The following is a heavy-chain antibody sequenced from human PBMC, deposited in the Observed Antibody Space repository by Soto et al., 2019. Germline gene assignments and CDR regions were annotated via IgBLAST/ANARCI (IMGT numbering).Heavy chain of an antibody. V-gene: IGHV3-33*01. Sequence: QVQLVESGGGVVQPGRSLSLSCAASGFTFRIYSMHWVRQSPGKGLEWVAVMWYDGTNKYYGESVKGRFTISRDNSENTLYLQMNSLRVEDTAVYYCARDATFGTKGGSFDIWGHGTLVTVSS. CDR3: ARDATFGTKGGSFDI. D-gene: IGHD3-16*01. CDR2: MWYDGTNK. CDR1: GFTFRIYS. J-gene: IGHJ3*02.